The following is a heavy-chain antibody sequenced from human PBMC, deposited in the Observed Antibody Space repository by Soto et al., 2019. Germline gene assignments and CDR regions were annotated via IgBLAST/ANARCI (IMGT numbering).Heavy chain of an antibody. CDR2: INPNSGGT. CDR1: GYTFTGYY. Sequence: ASVKVSCKASGYTFTGYYMHWVRQAPGKGLEGMGWINPNSGGTNYAQKFQGRVTMTRDTSISTAYMELRRLRSDDTAVYYCARVRVVDIVVGTATYYFDYWGQGTLVPVSS. V-gene: IGHV1-2*02. J-gene: IGHJ4*02. D-gene: IGHD2-21*02. CDR3: ARVRVVDIVVGTATYYFDY.